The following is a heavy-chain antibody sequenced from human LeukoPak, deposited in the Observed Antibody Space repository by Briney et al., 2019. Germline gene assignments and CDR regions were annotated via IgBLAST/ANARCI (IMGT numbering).Heavy chain of an antibody. Sequence: ASVKVSCKASGYTFTGYYMHWVRQAPGQGLEWMGIINPSGGSTSYAQKFQGRVTMTRDTSTSTVYMELSSLRSEDTAVYYCARGPNYYGSSGFHYRDWGQGTLVTVSS. J-gene: IGHJ4*02. CDR3: ARGPNYYGSSGFHYRD. V-gene: IGHV1-46*01. D-gene: IGHD3-22*01. CDR2: INPSGGST. CDR1: GYTFTGYY.